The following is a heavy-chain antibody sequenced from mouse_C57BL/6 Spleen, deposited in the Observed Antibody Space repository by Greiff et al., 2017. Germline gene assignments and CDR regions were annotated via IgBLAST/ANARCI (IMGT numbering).Heavy chain of an antibody. Sequence: VQLQQSGAELVRPGASVKVSCKASGYAFTNYLIEWVKQRPGQGLEWIGVINPGSGDTNYNEKFKGKATLTADKSSSTAYMQLSSLTSEDSAVYYCASDYDGGGFEYWGQGTTLTVSS. CDR3: ASDYDGGGFEY. V-gene: IGHV1-54*01. J-gene: IGHJ2*01. D-gene: IGHD2-4*01. CDR2: INPGSGDT. CDR1: GYAFTNYL.